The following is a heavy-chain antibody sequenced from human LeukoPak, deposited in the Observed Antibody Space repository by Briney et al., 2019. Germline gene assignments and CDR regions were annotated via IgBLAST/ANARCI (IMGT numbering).Heavy chain of an antibody. CDR1: GFTFSSYS. CDR2: ISSSSGTI. D-gene: IGHD3-22*01. Sequence: PGGSLRLSCAASGFTFSSYSMNWVRQAPGKGLEWVSYISSSSGTIYYADSVKGRFTISRDNAKNSLYLQMNSLRAEDTAVYYCARDWGGLTYYYDSSGADYWGQGTLVTVSS. V-gene: IGHV3-48*01. J-gene: IGHJ4*02. CDR3: ARDWGGLTYYYDSSGADY.